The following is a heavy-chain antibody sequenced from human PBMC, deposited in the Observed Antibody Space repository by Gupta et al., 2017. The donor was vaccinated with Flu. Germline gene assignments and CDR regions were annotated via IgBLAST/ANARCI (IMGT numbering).Heavy chain of an antibody. CDR3: ARATTVTTGYYYGMDV. V-gene: IGHV5-51*03. D-gene: IGHD4-17*01. CDR1: GYSFTSYW. CDR2: IYPGDSDT. Sequence: VKKPGESLKISCKGSGYSFTSYWIGWVRQMPGKGLEWMGIIYPGDSDTRYSPSFQGQVTISADKSISTAYLQWSSLKASDTAMYYGARATTVTTGYYYGMDVWGQGTTVTVSS. J-gene: IGHJ6*02.